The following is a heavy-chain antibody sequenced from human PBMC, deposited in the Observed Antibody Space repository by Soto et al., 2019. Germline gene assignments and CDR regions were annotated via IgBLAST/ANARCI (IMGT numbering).Heavy chain of an antibody. CDR3: TRDASRDSSARGWFDP. D-gene: IGHD6-13*01. J-gene: IGHJ5*02. V-gene: IGHV3-21*01. Sequence: GGSLRLSCAASGFTFRSFTMNWVRQAPGKGLEWVSTISSNSAYIYYTDALRGRFTISRYNAKNSLHLQMNSLRAEDTAVYYCTRDASRDSSARGWFDPWGPGTLVTVSS. CDR2: ISSNSAYI. CDR1: GFTFRSFT.